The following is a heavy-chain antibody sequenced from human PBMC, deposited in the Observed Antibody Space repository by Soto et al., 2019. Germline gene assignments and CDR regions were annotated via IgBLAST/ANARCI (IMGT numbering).Heavy chain of an antibody. J-gene: IGHJ6*03. V-gene: IGHV3-23*01. Sequence: PGGSLRLSCAASGFTFSGYAMSWVRQAPGKGLEWVSAISGSGGSTYYADSVKGRFTISRDNSKNTLYLQMNSLRAEDTAVYYCAKDSIVATIAYYYYYMDVWGKGTTVTVSS. CDR1: GFTFSGYA. D-gene: IGHD5-12*01. CDR2: ISGSGGST. CDR3: AKDSIVATIAYYYYYMDV.